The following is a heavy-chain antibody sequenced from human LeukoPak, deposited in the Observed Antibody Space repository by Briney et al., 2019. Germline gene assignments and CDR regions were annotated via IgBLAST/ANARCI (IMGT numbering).Heavy chain of an antibody. Sequence: PGGSLRLSCAAPGFTSSSYWMHWVRQAPGKGLVWVSRINSDGSSTSYADSVKGRFTISRDNTKNTLCLQKNSLRAEDTAVYYCASAPDYSSGWYLDYWGQGTLVTVSS. CDR1: GFTSSSYW. D-gene: IGHD6-19*01. CDR2: INSDGSST. J-gene: IGHJ4*02. CDR3: ASAPDYSSGWYLDY. V-gene: IGHV3-74*01.